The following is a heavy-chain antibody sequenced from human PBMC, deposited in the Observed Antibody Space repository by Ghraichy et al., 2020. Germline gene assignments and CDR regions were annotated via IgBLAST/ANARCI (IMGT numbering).Heavy chain of an antibody. D-gene: IGHD3-10*01. J-gene: IGHJ3*02. CDR2: IYYSGST. CDR1: GGSISSSSYY. CDR3: ARPVVLLWFGAFPFGAFDI. Sequence: SETLSLTCTVSGGSISSSSYYWGWIRQPPGKRQEWIGSIYYSGSTYYTPSLKSRVTISVDTSKNQFSLKLTFVTAADTAVYYCARPVVLLWFGAFPFGAFDIWGQGTMVTVSS. V-gene: IGHV4-39*01.